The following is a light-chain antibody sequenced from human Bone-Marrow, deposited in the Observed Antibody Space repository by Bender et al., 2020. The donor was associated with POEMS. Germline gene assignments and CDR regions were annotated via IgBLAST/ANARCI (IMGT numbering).Light chain of an antibody. CDR1: TSDVGDYDH. J-gene: IGLJ3*02. V-gene: IGLV2-11*01. CDR2: DVT. CDR3: AAWEDSLNGWV. Sequence: QSALTQPRSVSGSRGQSVTISCTGTTSDVGDYDHVSWYQHHPGKAPKLIIYDVTQRPSGVPDRFSASKSGTSASLAISGLQSEDEADYYCAAWEDSLNGWVFGGGTKLTVL.